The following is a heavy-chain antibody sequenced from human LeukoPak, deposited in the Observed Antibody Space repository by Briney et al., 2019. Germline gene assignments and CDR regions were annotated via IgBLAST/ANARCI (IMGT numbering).Heavy chain of an antibody. CDR2: ISSSDSTI. J-gene: IGHJ4*02. CDR3: ARGTIIAH. CDR1: GFTFSSYE. Sequence: GGSLRLSCAASGFTFSSYEMNWVRQAPGKGLEWVSYISSSDSTIYYADSVKGRFTISRDNAKNSLYLQMNSLRAEDTAVYYCARGTIIAHWGQGTLVTVSS. D-gene: IGHD2-21*01. V-gene: IGHV3-48*03.